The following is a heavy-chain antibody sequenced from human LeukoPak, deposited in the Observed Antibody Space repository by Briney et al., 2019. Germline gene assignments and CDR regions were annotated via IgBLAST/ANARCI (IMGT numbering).Heavy chain of an antibody. D-gene: IGHD3-3*01. V-gene: IGHV1-24*01. CDR3: ARGPPGVLRFLEWNSPLDY. Sequence: ASVKVSCKVSGYTLTELSMHWVRQAPGKGLEWMGGFDPEDGETIYAQKFQGRVTMTEDTSTDTAYMELSSLRSDDTAVYYCARGPPGVLRFLEWNSPLDYWGQGTLVTVSS. J-gene: IGHJ4*02. CDR1: GYTLTELS. CDR2: FDPEDGET.